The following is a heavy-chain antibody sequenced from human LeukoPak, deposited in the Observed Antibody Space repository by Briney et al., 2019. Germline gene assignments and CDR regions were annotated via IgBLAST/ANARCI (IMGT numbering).Heavy chain of an antibody. D-gene: IGHD4-17*01. V-gene: IGHV3-15*01. CDR1: GFTFSNAW. CDR3: TTDLMTTVTTSVY. J-gene: IGHJ4*02. Sequence: GGSLRLSCAASGFTFSNAWMSWVRQAQGKGREWGGRIKGKRDGGTKDYAAPEKGRFTITREETKKTLYLQMNSLRTADTAVYYCTTDLMTTVTTSVYWGQGTLVTVSS. CDR2: IKGKRDGGTK.